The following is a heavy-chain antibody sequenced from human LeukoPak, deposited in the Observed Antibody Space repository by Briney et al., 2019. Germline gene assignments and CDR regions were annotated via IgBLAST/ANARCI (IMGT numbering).Heavy chain of an antibody. CDR3: AKVIIPYCGGDCSDDAFDI. J-gene: IGHJ3*02. CDR1: GFTFSDYY. V-gene: IGHV3-11*01. CDR2: ISSSGSTI. D-gene: IGHD2-21*02. Sequence: GGSLRLSCAASGFTFSDYYMSWIRQAPGKGLEWVSYISSSGSTIYYADSVKGRFTISRDNAKNSLYLQMNSLRAEDTALYYCAKVIIPYCGGDCSDDAFDIWGQGTMVTVSS.